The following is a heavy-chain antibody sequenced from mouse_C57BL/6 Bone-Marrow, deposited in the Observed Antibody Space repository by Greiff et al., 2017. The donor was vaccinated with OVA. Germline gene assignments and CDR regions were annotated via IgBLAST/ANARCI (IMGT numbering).Heavy chain of an antibody. V-gene: IGHV1-64*01. Sequence: QVQLQQPGAELVKPGASVKLSCKASGYTFTSYWMHWVKQRPGQGLEWIGMIHPNSGSTNYNEKFKSKATLTVDKSSSTAYMQLSSLTSEDSAVYYCARGGGTVVAPGWFAYWGQGTLVTVSA. CDR3: ARGGGTVVAPGWFAY. J-gene: IGHJ3*01. CDR1: GYTFTSYW. D-gene: IGHD1-1*01. CDR2: IHPNSGST.